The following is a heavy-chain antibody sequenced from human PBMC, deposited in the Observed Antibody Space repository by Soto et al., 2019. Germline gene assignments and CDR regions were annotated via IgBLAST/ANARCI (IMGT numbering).Heavy chain of an antibody. Sequence: SQTLSLSCAISGDSVSSNSAAWNWIRQSPSRGLEWLGRTYYRSKWYNDYAVSVKSRITINPDTSKNQFSLQLNSVTPEDTAMYYCARDGRKQLWVEGLKAMDVWGQGTLVTVSS. CDR1: GDSVSSNSAA. CDR3: ARDGRKQLWVEGLKAMDV. V-gene: IGHV6-1*01. J-gene: IGHJ6*02. D-gene: IGHD5-18*01. CDR2: TYYRSKWYN.